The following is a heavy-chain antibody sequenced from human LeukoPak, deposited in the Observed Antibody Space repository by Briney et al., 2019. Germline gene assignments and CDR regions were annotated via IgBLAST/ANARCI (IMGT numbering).Heavy chain of an antibody. CDR1: GGTFSTSA. J-gene: IGHJ3*02. Sequence: ASVKVSCKASGGTFSTSAFTWVRQAPGQGLEWMGGVIPILHTTNYAQHFQGRVSITADESTSTAYKELSGLISEDTAVYYCARGGLSRYYYDSSGYYHAFDIWGQGTMVTVSS. D-gene: IGHD3-22*01. V-gene: IGHV1-69*13. CDR3: ARGGLSRYYYDSSGYYHAFDI. CDR2: VIPILHTT.